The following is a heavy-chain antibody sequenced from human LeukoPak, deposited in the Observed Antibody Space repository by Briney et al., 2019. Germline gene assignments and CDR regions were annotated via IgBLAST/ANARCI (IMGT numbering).Heavy chain of an antibody. CDR1: GYTFTDYY. CDR3: ASVRRAGTTKGYNWFDP. D-gene: IGHD1-7*01. J-gene: IGHJ5*02. CDR2: INPNSGGT. V-gene: IGHV1-2*02. Sequence: ASVKVSCKASGYTFTDYYMHWVRQAPGQGPEWMGWINPNSGGTNYAQKFQGRVTMTRDTSISTAYMELSRLRSDDTAVYYCASVRRAGTTKGYNWFDPWGQGTLVTVSS.